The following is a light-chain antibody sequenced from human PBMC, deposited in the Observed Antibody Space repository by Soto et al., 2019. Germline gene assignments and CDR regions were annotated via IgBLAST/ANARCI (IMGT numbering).Light chain of an antibody. CDR1: QSVSSN. J-gene: IGKJ4*01. CDR3: QQRSNWPLT. CDR2: GAS. Sequence: EIVMTQSPATLSVCPGERASLACGATQSVSSNLAWYQQKPGQAPRLPIYGASTRATGIPARFSGSGSGTEFTLTIGSLEPADFAVYYCQQRSNWPLTFGGGTKVDI. V-gene: IGKV3-15*01.